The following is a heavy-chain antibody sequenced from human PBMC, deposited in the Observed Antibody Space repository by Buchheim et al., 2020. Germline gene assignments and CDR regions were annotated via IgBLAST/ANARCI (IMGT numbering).Heavy chain of an antibody. J-gene: IGHJ6*03. V-gene: IGHV7-4-1*02. D-gene: IGHD2-8*01. CDR2: INTNTGNP. CDR3: TRDLFKMGMVLIDPYYYYYMDV. Sequence: QVQLVQSGSELKKPGASVKFSCKASGYTFTSYAMTWVRQAPGQGLEWMGWINTNTGNPTYAHGFTGRFVFSLDTSVSTAYLQISRLKAEDTAVYYCTRDLFKMGMVLIDPYYYYYMDVWGKGTT. CDR1: GYTFTSYA.